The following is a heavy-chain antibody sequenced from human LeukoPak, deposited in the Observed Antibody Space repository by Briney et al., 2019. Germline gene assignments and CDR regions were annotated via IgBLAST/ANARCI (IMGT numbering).Heavy chain of an antibody. CDR3: ARVGRIQLWASFDY. CDR1: GDSVTSTY. V-gene: IGHV4-59*02. D-gene: IGHD5-18*01. CDR2: IYYSGST. Sequence: SETLSLTCSVSGDSVTSTYWSWIRQPPGKGLEWIGYIYYSGSTNYNPSLKSRVTISVDTSKNQFSLKLSSVTAADTAVYYCARVGRIQLWASFDYWGQGTLVTVSS. J-gene: IGHJ4*02.